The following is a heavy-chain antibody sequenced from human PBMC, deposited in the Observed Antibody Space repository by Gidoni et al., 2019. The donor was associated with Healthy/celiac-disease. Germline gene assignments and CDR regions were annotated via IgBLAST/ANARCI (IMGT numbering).Heavy chain of an antibody. J-gene: IGHJ4*02. CDR1: GSTFSSYA. D-gene: IGHD4-17*01. Sequence: EVQLLESGGGLVQPGGSLRLSCAASGSTFSSYAMSWVRQAPGKGLEWVSAISGSGGSTYYADSVKGRFTISRDNSKNTLYLQMNSLRAEDTAVYYCAKEKESGMTTVVTPDYWGQGTLVTVSS. CDR3: AKEKESGMTTVVTPDY. CDR2: ISGSGGST. V-gene: IGHV3-23*01.